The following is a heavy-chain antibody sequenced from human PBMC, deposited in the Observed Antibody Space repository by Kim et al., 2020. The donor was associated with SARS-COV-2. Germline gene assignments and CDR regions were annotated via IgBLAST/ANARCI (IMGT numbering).Heavy chain of an antibody. V-gene: IGHV7-4-1*02. J-gene: IGHJ4*02. CDR2: INTNTGNP. D-gene: IGHD3-9*01. Sequence: ASVKVSCKASGYTFTSYAMNWVRQAPGQGLEWMGWINTNTGNPTYAQGFTGRFVFSLDTSVSTAYLQISSLKAEDTAVYYCASVQLRYFDWLPYYWGQGTLVTVSS. CDR1: GYTFTSYA. CDR3: ASVQLRYFDWLPYY.